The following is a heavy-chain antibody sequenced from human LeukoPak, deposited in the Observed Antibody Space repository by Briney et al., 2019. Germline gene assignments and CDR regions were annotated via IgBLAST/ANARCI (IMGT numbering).Heavy chain of an antibody. D-gene: IGHD5-12*01. Sequence: AAGKVSCKVFGYTLTEISIHWVRQAPGKGRGWMGGFDPDDGETIYTEKFQVRVKLTEDTSSATTYMQLSSLRSEDTAVYYCATTPPVTVATTGWFDPWGQGTLVTVSS. CDR1: GYTLTEIS. CDR2: FDPDDGET. J-gene: IGHJ5*02. V-gene: IGHV1-24*01. CDR3: ATTPPVTVATTGWFDP.